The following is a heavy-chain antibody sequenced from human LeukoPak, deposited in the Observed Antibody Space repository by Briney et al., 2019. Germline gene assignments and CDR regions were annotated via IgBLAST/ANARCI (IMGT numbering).Heavy chain of an antibody. CDR1: GGSISSYY. V-gene: IGHV4-4*08. D-gene: IGHD2-21*01. J-gene: IGHJ4*02. CDR2: IYTSGST. CDR3: ARGIVDMATSFGY. Sequence: SETLSLTCTVSGGSISSYYWSWIRQAPGKGLEWIGRIYTSGSTNYNPSLRSRVTISVDTSKNQFSLKLTSVTAADTAVYYCARGIVDMATSFGYWGQGTLVTVSS.